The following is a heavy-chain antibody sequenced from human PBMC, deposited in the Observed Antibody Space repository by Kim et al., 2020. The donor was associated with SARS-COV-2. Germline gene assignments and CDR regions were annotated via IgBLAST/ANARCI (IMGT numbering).Heavy chain of an antibody. V-gene: IGHV4-39*02. Sequence: TSLHPSFKIRATISVDTSKNHFSLKMSSVTAADTAVYYCARTVRRWLQFYHWGQGTLVTVSS. CDR2: T. J-gene: IGHJ4*02. D-gene: IGHD5-12*01. CDR3: ARTVRRWLQFYH.